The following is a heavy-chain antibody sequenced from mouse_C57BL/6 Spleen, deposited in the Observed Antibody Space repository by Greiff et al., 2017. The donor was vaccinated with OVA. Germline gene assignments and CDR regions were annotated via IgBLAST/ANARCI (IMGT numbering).Heavy chain of an antibody. CDR1: GYAFSSSW. Sequence: QVQLQQSGPELVKPGASVKISCKASGYAFSSSWMNWVKQRPGKGLEWIGRIYPGDGDTNYNGKFKGKATLTADKSSSTAYMQLSSLTSEDSAVYFCARQPVYSNYSYWYFDVWGTGTTVTVSS. CDR2: IYPGDGDT. D-gene: IGHD2-5*01. CDR3: ARQPVYSNYSYWYFDV. J-gene: IGHJ1*03. V-gene: IGHV1-82*01.